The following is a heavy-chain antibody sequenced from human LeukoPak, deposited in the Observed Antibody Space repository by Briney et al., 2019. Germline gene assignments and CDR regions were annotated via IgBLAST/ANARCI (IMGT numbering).Heavy chain of an antibody. CDR2: ISYDGSNK. Sequence: GGSLRLSCAASGFTFSSYAMHWVRQAPGKGLGWVTVISYDGSNKYYADSVKGRFTISRDNSKNTLYLQMNSLRAEDTAVYYCARDVRRGWLQLSGDLGVDYWGQGTLVTVSS. D-gene: IGHD5-24*01. CDR1: GFTFSSYA. V-gene: IGHV3-30*04. CDR3: ARDVRRGWLQLSGDLGVDY. J-gene: IGHJ4*02.